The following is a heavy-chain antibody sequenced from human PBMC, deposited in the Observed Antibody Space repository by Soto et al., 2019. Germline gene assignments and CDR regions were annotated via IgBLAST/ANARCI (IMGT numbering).Heavy chain of an antibody. D-gene: IGHD3-9*01. CDR3: VRHYDTLTVDY. CDR1: EYSFTSYW. J-gene: IGHJ4*02. CDR2: IYPGDSDA. V-gene: IGHV5-51*01. Sequence: PGESLKISCEGSEYSFTSYWIGWVRQMPGKGLEWMGIIYPGDSDARYSPSFQGQVTISADKSISTAYLQWSSLKASDTAMYYCVRHYDTLTVDYWGQGTLVTVSS.